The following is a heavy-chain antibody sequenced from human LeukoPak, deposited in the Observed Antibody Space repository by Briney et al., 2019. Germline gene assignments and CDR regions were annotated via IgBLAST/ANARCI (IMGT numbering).Heavy chain of an antibody. J-gene: IGHJ4*02. CDR3: ARDLTGTETLILDY. CDR2: IWYEGSNK. CDR1: GFTFSSYG. V-gene: IGHV3-33*01. D-gene: IGHD1-7*01. Sequence: GGSLRLSCAASGFTFSSYGMHWVRQAPGKGLEWVAVIWYEGSNKYYADSVKGRFTISRDNSKNTLYLQMNSLRAEDTAVYYCARDLTGTETLILDYWGQGTLVTVSS.